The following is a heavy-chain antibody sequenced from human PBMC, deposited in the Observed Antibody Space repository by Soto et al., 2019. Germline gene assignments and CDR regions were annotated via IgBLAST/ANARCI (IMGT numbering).Heavy chain of an antibody. Sequence: SETLSLTCTVSGGSISSYYWSWIRQPPGKGLEWIGYIYYSGSTNYNPSLKSRVTISVDTSKNQFSLKLSSVTAADTAVYYCAGAGFWSGLNDYWGQGTLVTSPQ. CDR3: AGAGFWSGLNDY. CDR2: IYYSGST. D-gene: IGHD3-3*01. J-gene: IGHJ4*02. CDR1: GGSISSYY. V-gene: IGHV4-59*01.